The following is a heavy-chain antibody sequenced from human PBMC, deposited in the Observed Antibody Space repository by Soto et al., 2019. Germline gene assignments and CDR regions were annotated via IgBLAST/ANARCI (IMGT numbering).Heavy chain of an antibody. Sequence: LRLSCAASGFTFSSYGMHWVRQAPGKGLEWVAVISYDGSNKYYADSVKGRFTISRDNAKNSLSLQMNSLRADDSAVYYCARDFPPGWMFDYWGQGTLVTVSS. CDR2: ISYDGSNK. CDR3: ARDFPPGWMFDY. D-gene: IGHD2-2*03. CDR1: GFTFSSYG. V-gene: IGHV3-30*03. J-gene: IGHJ4*02.